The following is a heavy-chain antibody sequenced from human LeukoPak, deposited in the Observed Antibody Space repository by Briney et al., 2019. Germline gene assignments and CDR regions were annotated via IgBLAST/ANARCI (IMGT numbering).Heavy chain of an antibody. CDR2: INQDGTDK. V-gene: IGHV3-7*03. J-gene: IGHJ5*02. CDR3: AREIVGTHRSRFDP. CDR1: GFTFSGRW. Sequence: GGSLRLSCAASGFTFSGRWMSWLRQAPGKGLEWVANINQDGTDKYYVDSVKGRFTISRDNAKNSLYLQMNSLRAEDTAVYYCAREIVGTHRSRFDPWGQGTLVTVSS. D-gene: IGHD1-26*01.